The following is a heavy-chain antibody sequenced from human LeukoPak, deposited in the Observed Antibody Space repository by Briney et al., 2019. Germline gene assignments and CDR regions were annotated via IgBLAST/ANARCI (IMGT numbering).Heavy chain of an antibody. V-gene: IGHV4-34*01. Sequence: SETLSLTCAVYGGSFSGYYWSWIRQPPGKGLEWIGEINHSGSTNYNPSLKSRVTISVDTSKNQFSLKLSSVTAADTAVYYCAAPRDRAYGMDVWGQGTPVTVSS. CDR2: INHSGST. J-gene: IGHJ6*02. CDR1: GGSFSGYY. CDR3: AAPRDRAYGMDV.